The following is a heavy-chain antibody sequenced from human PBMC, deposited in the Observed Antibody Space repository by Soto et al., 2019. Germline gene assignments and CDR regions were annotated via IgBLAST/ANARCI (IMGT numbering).Heavy chain of an antibody. D-gene: IGHD3-10*01. Sequence: GGSLRLSCAASGFIFSNFAMYWVRRAPGKGLEWVSSIRQSGDRSSYADSAKGRFTISRDNSKNTLYLQMNCLRLDDTAVYYCVTAVRTRLDNWGPGTLVTVSS. CDR1: GFIFSNFA. CDR3: VTAVRTRLDN. CDR2: IRQSGDRS. J-gene: IGHJ4*02. V-gene: IGHV3-23*01.